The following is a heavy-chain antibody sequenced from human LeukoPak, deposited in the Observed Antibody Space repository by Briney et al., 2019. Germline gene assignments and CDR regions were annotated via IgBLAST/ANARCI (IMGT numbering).Heavy chain of an antibody. CDR2: ISSSSYI. D-gene: IGHD6-19*01. V-gene: IGHV3-21*01. J-gene: IGHJ4*02. CDR1: GFTFSSYS. Sequence: PGGSLRLSCAASGFTFSSYSMNWVRQAPGKGLEWVPSISSSSYIYYADSVKGRFTISRDNAKNSLYLQMNSLRAEDTAVYYCARVGSSGWYYFDYWGQGTLVTVSS. CDR3: ARVGSSGWYYFDY.